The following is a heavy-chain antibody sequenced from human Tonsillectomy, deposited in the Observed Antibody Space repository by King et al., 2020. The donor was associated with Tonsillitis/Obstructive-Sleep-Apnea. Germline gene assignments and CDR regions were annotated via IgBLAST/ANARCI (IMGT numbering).Heavy chain of an antibody. J-gene: IGHJ4*02. D-gene: IGHD4-17*01. CDR3: ASAHFHPTTVTAFDY. CDR2: IYSGGST. Sequence: VQLVESGGGLIQPGGSLRLSCAASGFTVSSNYMSWVRQAPGKGLEWVSVIYSGGSTYYADSVKGRFTISRDNSKNTLYLQMNSLRAEDTAVYYCASAHFHPTTVTAFDYWGQGTLVTVSS. CDR1: GFTVSSNY. V-gene: IGHV3-53*01.